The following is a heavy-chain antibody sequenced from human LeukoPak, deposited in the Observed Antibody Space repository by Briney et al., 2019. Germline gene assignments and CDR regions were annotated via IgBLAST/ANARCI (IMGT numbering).Heavy chain of an antibody. CDR2: ISDYNGNT. J-gene: IGHJ4*02. D-gene: IGHD6-19*01. CDR3: ARDGGGIAVAGVLDY. CDR1: GYTLTSYG. V-gene: IGHV1-18*01. Sequence: ASVKVSCKASGYTLTSYGINWVRQPPAQGLEWMGWISDYNGNTNYAQKLQGRVTMTTDTSTSTAYMELRSLRSDDTAVYYCARDGGGIAVAGVLDYWGQGTLVTVSS.